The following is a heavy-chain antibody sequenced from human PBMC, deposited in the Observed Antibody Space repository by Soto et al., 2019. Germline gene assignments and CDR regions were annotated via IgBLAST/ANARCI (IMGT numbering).Heavy chain of an antibody. Sequence: QVQLVQSGAEVKKPGSSVKVSCKASGGTFSSYAISWVRQAPGQGLEWMGGIIPSFGTANYAQKFQGRVTITADESTSPAYMELSSLRSEDTAVYYCARDGGVDGSGRGERGWFDPWGQGTLVTVSS. V-gene: IGHV1-69*01. J-gene: IGHJ5*02. CDR3: ARDGGVDGSGRGERGWFDP. CDR2: IIPSFGTA. CDR1: GGTFSSYA. D-gene: IGHD3-10*01.